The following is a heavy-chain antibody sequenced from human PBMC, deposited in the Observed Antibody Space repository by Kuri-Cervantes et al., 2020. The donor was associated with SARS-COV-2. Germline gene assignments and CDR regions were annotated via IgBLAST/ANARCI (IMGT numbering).Heavy chain of an antibody. D-gene: IGHD6-6*01. Sequence: GESLKISCAASAFTFSSYAMHWVRQAPGKGLEWVAVISYDGSNKYYADSVKGRFTISRDNSKNTLYLQMNSLRAEDTAVYYCARGRAARYFDYWGQGTLVTVSS. CDR3: ARGRAARYFDY. J-gene: IGHJ4*02. CDR2: ISYDGSNK. V-gene: IGHV3-30-3*01. CDR1: AFTFSSYA.